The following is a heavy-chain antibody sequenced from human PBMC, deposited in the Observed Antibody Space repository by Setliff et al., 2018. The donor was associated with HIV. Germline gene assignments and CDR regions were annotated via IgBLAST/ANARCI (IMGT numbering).Heavy chain of an antibody. J-gene: IGHJ4*02. Sequence: GGSLRLSCEVSGFTFSHHAMNWVRQAPGKGLEWVSMISGSGGSTYYADSVKGRFTISRDNSKNTLYLQMNSLRAEDTDVYYCAKDGPAVDTAKDYWGQGTLVTVSS. CDR3: AKDGPAVDTAKDY. D-gene: IGHD5-18*01. V-gene: IGHV3-23*01. CDR1: GFTFSHHA. CDR2: ISGSGGST.